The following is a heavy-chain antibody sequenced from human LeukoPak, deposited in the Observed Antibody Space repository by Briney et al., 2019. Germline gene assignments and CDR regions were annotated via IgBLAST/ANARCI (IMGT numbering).Heavy chain of an antibody. Sequence: GGSLRLSCAASGFTVSSNYMSWVRQAPGKGLEWVSVIYSGGTTYYADSVKGRFTISRDNSKNTLYLQMNSLRAEDTALYYCARGFTWFGDYYYGMDVWGQGTTVTVSS. CDR2: IYSGGTT. CDR3: ARGFTWFGDYYYGMDV. D-gene: IGHD3-10*01. CDR1: GFTVSSNY. J-gene: IGHJ6*02. V-gene: IGHV3-53*01.